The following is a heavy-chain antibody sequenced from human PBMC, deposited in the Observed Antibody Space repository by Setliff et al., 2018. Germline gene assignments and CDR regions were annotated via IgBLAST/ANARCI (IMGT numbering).Heavy chain of an antibody. CDR3: ARTCSGSGCYAGLES. V-gene: IGHV3-33*08. D-gene: IGHD2-15*01. CDR2: IWDDGVKK. J-gene: IGHJ4*02. Sequence: LSLTCAAYGGTFSDYYWTWIRQPPGKGLEWVAVIWDDGVKKYHADSVKGRFTISRDNSKNTLYLQMNSLRPEDTAVYYCARTCSGSGCYAGLESWGQGTPVTVSS. CDR1: GGTFSDYY.